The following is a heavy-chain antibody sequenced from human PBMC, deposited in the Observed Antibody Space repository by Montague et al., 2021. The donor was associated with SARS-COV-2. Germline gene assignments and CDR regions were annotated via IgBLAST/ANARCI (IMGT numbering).Heavy chain of an antibody. J-gene: IGHJ4*02. CDR2: NGRT. D-gene: IGHD3-16*01. Sequence: NGRTYYNLSLKSRVTISVDTSKNRLSLKLTSVTAGDTAVYYCKRRGEVVGFDYWGQGNLVTV. CDR3: KRRGEVVGFDY. V-gene: IGHV4-39*01.